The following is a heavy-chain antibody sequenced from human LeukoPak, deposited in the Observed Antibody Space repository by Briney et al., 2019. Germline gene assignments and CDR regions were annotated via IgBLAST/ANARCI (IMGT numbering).Heavy chain of an antibody. J-gene: IGHJ4*02. CDR2: ISGNGDTT. D-gene: IGHD2/OR15-2a*01. CDR3: ARDLSFPYFFDY. CDR1: GITFGNYA. Sequence: GGSLRLSCAASGITFGNYAMTWVRQAPGKGLEWVSTISGNGDTTFYPDSVKGRFTISRDNAKNSLYLQMNSLRAEDTAVYYCARDLSFPYFFDYWGQGTLVTVSS. V-gene: IGHV3-23*01.